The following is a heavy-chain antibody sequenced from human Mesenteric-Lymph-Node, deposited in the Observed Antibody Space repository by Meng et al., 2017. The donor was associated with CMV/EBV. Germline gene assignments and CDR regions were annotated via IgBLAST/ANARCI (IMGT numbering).Heavy chain of an antibody. D-gene: IGHD3-9*01. Sequence: RLHQWGAGLLKPSETLSVTCAVYGGSFSGYYWNWIRQSPEKGLEWIGEINHSGSTTYNPSFTSRIIISVDTSTNQISLNMSSVTAADTAVYYCARGSSYDILTGYFDYWGQGALVTVSS. CDR1: GGSFSGYY. J-gene: IGHJ4*02. V-gene: IGHV4-34*01. CDR2: INHSGST. CDR3: ARGSSYDILTGYFDY.